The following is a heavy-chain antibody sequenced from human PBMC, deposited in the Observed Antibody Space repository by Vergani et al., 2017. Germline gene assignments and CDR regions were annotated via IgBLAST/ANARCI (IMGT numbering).Heavy chain of an antibody. CDR3: ARDVYDIAASGTLFDY. J-gene: IGHJ4*02. CDR1: GGTFSSYT. V-gene: IGHV1-69*02. CDR2: IIPILGIA. Sequence: QVQLVHSGAEVKKPGSSVKVSCKASGGTFSSYTISWVRQAPGQGLEWMGRIIPILGIANYAQKFQGRVTITADESTSTTYMELSNLRTEDTAVYYCARDVYDIAASGTLFDYWGQGTLVTVSS. D-gene: IGHD6-13*01.